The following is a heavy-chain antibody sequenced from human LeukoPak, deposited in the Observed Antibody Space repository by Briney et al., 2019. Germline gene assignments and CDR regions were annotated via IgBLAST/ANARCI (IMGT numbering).Heavy chain of an antibody. J-gene: IGHJ4*02. D-gene: IGHD3-10*01. CDR1: GGSISSGDYY. CDR2: MYYSGST. CDR3: ARGRRGLVWFGE. V-gene: IGHV4-30-4*01. Sequence: PSQTLSLTCTVSGGSISSGDYYWSWIRQPPGKGLEWIAYMYYSGSTYYNPSLKSRVTISGDDSKSQFSLKLTSVTAADTAVYYCARGRRGLVWFGEWGQGTLVTVSS.